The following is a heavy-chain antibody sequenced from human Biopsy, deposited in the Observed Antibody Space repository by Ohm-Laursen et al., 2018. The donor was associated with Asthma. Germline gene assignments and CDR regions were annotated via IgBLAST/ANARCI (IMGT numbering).Heavy chain of an antibody. CDR1: GYTFTNYA. J-gene: IGHJ6*02. CDR3: AESDYYGSGYYYGMDV. CDR2: IIPIFGTA. D-gene: IGHD3-10*01. Sequence: SSVKVSCKASGYTFTNYALNWVRQAPGQGLEWMGGIIPIFGTANYAQKFQGRVTITADESTSTAYMELSSLRSEDTAVYYCAESDYYGSGYYYGMDVWGQGTTVTVSS. V-gene: IGHV1-69*01.